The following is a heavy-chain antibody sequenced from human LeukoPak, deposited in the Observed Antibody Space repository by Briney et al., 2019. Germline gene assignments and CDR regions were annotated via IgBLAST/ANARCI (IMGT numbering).Heavy chain of an antibody. Sequence: GGSLRLSCAAYGFTFSSYGMHLVRQAPGKGLEWVAVISYDGSNKYYADSVKGRFTISRDNSKNTLYLQMNSLRAEDTAVYYCAKGSAGRIFDYWGQGTLVTVSS. V-gene: IGHV3-30*18. D-gene: IGHD6-13*01. CDR3: AKGSAGRIFDY. CDR2: ISYDGSNK. CDR1: GFTFSSYG. J-gene: IGHJ4*02.